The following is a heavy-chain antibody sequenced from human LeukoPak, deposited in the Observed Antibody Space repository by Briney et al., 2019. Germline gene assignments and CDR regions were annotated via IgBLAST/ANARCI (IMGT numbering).Heavy chain of an antibody. J-gene: IGHJ5*02. CDR3: ASDSSGYSLFDP. D-gene: IGHD3-22*01. V-gene: IGHV4-59*05. Sequence: SETLSLTCTVSGGSISSYYWSWIRQPAGKGLEWIGSIYYSGSTYYNSSLKSRLTISVDTSKSQFSLKLSSVTAADTAVYYCASDSSGYSLFDPWGQGTLVTVSS. CDR1: GGSISSYY. CDR2: IYYSGST.